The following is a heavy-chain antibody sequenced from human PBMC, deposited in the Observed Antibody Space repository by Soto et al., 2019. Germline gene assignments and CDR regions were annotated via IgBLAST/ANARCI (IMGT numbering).Heavy chain of an antibody. V-gene: IGHV3-21*01. D-gene: IGHD6-13*01. J-gene: IGHJ4*02. CDR1: GFTFSSYS. CDR2: ISSSSSYI. Sequence: PGGSLRLSCAASGFTFSSYSMNWARQAPGKGLEWVSSISSSSSYIYYADSVKGRFTISRDNAKNSLYLQMNSLRAEDTAVYYCARVNVAAGSFFDYWGQGTLVTVSS. CDR3: ARVNVAAGSFFDY.